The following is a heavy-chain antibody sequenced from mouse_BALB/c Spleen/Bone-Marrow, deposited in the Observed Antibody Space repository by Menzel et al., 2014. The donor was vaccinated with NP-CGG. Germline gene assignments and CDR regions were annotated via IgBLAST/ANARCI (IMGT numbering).Heavy chain of an antibody. Sequence: EVQLQQSGAELVKPGASVKLSCTASGFNIKDTYMHWVKQRPEQGLEWIGRIGPANGYSIYDPKFQGKATITADTTSNTAHLQLSSLTSEDTAVYYCALITTATFSYWYFDVWGAGTTVTVSS. CDR3: ALITTATFSYWYFDV. CDR1: GFNIKDTY. J-gene: IGHJ1*01. D-gene: IGHD1-2*01. CDR2: IGPANGYS. V-gene: IGHV14-3*02.